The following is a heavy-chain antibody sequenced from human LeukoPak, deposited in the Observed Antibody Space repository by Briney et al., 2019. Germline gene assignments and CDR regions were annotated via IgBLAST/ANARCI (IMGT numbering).Heavy chain of an antibody. CDR3: ARRKNRFPRYCSSTSCYGGYFDY. J-gene: IGHJ4*02. V-gene: IGHV4-59*02. CDR1: GGSVSSYY. CDR2: IYYSGST. D-gene: IGHD2-2*01. Sequence: SETLSLTCTVSGGSVSSYYWSWIRQPPGKGLEWIGFIYYSGSTNYNPSLKSRVTISVDTSKNQFSLKLSSVTAADTAVYYCARRKNRFPRYCSSTSCYGGYFDYWGQGTLVTVSS.